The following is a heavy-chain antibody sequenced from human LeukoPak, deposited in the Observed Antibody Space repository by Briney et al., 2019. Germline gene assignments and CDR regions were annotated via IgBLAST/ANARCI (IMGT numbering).Heavy chain of an antibody. CDR2: IYYSGST. Sequence: PSETLSLTCTVSGGSISSYYWSWLRQPPGKGLEGIGYIYYSGSTNYNPSLKSRVTISVDTSKNQFSLKLSSVTAADTAVYYCARGGGYYYFYYMDVWGKGTTVTVSS. D-gene: IGHD4-23*01. J-gene: IGHJ6*03. CDR3: ARGGGYYYFYYMDV. CDR1: GGSISSYY. V-gene: IGHV4-59*01.